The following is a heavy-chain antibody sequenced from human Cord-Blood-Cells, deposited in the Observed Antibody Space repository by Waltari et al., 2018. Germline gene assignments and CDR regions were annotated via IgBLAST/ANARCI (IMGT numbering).Heavy chain of an antibody. D-gene: IGHD3-3*01. Sequence: QVQLVQSGAEVKKPGASVKVSCKVSGYTPTELSMPWVRQAPGKGLEWMGGVDPEDGETIYAQKFQVRVTMTEDTSTDTAYMGLSSLRSEDTAVYYCATASDDVWSGYYWFDPWGQGTLVTVSS. J-gene: IGHJ5*02. V-gene: IGHV1-24*01. CDR3: ATASDDVWSGYYWFDP. CDR2: VDPEDGET. CDR1: GYTPTELS.